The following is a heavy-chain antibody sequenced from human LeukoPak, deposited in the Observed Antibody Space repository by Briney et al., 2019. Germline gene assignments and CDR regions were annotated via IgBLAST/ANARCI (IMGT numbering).Heavy chain of an antibody. CDR3: ARLPPLGYCSSTSCHFDY. CDR2: IYYSGST. Sequence: SETLSLTCTVSGGSISSYCWSWIRQPPGKGLEWVWYIYYSGSTNYNPSLKSRVTISVDTSKNQFSLKLSSVPAADTAVYYCARLPPLGYCSSTSCHFDYWGQGTLVTVSP. J-gene: IGHJ4*02. CDR1: GGSISSYC. V-gene: IGHV4-59*08. D-gene: IGHD2-2*01.